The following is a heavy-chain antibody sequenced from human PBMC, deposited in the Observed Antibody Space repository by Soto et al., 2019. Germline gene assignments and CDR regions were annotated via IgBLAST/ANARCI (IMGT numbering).Heavy chain of an antibody. Sequence: QVQLQESGPGLVKPSQTLSLTCTVSGGSISSGGYYWSWIRQHPGKGLEWIGYIYYSGSTYYNPSLKSRVTISVDTSKNQFSLKLSSVTAADTAVYYCAREVVVAAPENYYYYGMDVWGQGTTVTVSS. CDR1: GGSISSGGYY. D-gene: IGHD2-15*01. V-gene: IGHV4-31*03. CDR3: AREVVVAAPENYYYYGMDV. CDR2: IYYSGST. J-gene: IGHJ6*02.